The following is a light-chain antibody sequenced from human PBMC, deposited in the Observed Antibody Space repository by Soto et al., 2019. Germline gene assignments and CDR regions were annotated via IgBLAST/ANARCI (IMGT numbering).Light chain of an antibody. Sequence: EVVLTQSPGTLSLSPGERATLSCGASQSVTGNYLAWYQQKPGQAPRLLIYGASTRATGMPARFSGSGSGTEFTLTITSLQSEDFAVYFCQQYSNWPRTFGQGTKV. CDR1: QSVTGN. J-gene: IGKJ1*01. V-gene: IGKV3-15*01. CDR2: GAS. CDR3: QQYSNWPRT.